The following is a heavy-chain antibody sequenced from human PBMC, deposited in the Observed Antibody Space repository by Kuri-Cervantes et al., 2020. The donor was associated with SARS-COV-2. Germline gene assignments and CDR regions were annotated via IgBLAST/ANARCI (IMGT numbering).Heavy chain of an antibody. D-gene: IGHD1-14*01. Sequence: SVKVSCKASGGTFSSYAISWVRQAPGQGLEWMGGIIPIFGTANYAQKFQGRVTITADKSTSIAYMELSSLRSEDTAVYYCARDLQRGTFDIWGQGTMVTVSS. CDR3: ARDLQRGTFDI. CDR2: IIPIFGTA. CDR1: GGTFSSYA. V-gene: IGHV1-69*06. J-gene: IGHJ3*02.